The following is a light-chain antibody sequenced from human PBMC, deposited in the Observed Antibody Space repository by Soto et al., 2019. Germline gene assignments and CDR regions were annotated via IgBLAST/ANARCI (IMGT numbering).Light chain of an antibody. Sequence: QSVLTQPAPVSGSPGQSITYSCTGTSNDVGAYNYDSWYQQYPGEAPKVIIYDVSHRPAGVSNRFSGSKSGNTASPTISGLQTQDEADYFCSSYTTATTYVFGTGTKVTVL. CDR1: SNDVGAYNY. CDR2: DVS. V-gene: IGLV2-14*01. J-gene: IGLJ1*01. CDR3: SSYTTATTYV.